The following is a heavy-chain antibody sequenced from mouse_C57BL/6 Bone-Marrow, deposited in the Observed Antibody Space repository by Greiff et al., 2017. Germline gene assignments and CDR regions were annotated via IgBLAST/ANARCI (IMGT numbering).Heavy chain of an antibody. D-gene: IGHD2-4*01. Sequence: QVQLKESGAELARPGASVKMSCTASGYTFTSYTMPWVQQRPGQGLEWIGYINPSSGYTKYTQKFKDKATLTADKSSSTAYMQLSSLTSEDAAVYYCARLYYDYDGFAYWGQGTLVTVSA. V-gene: IGHV1-4*01. CDR2: INPSSGYT. CDR1: GYTFTSYT. CDR3: ARLYYDYDGFAY. J-gene: IGHJ3*01.